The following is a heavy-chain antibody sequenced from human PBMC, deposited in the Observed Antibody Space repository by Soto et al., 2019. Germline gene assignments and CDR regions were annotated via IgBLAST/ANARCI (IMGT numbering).Heavy chain of an antibody. J-gene: IGHJ6*02. CDR3: ARVRGFYSGSERGGLGMDV. Sequence: GVSLRLSCAASGFTFSSYGMHWVRQAPGKGLEWVAVISYDGSNKYYADSVKGRFTISRDNSKNTLYLQMNSLRDEDTAVYYCARVRGFYSGSERGGLGMDVWGQGTTVTVSS. CDR2: ISYDGSNK. V-gene: IGHV3-30*03. D-gene: IGHD1-26*01. CDR1: GFTFSSYG.